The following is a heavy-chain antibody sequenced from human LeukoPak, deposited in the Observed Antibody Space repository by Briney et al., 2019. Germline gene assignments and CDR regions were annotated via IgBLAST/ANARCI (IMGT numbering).Heavy chain of an antibody. Sequence: ASVKVSCKASGYTFSSHDIYWVRQAPGQGLEWMGWMNLNSGGTYYAQNFQGRFSITRDISKSTTYMDLASLAPEDTAVYYCARVPVPAPRRGLYFDYWGRGTVISVS. CDR2: MNLNSGGT. V-gene: IGHV1-8*01. CDR1: GYTFSSHD. CDR3: ARVPVPAPRRGLYFDY. D-gene: IGHD2-2*01. J-gene: IGHJ4*02.